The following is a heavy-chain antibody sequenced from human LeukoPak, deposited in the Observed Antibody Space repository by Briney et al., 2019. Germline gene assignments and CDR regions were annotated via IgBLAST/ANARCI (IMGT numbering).Heavy chain of an antibody. D-gene: IGHD3-3*01. CDR1: GLAFSSYS. Sequence: GRSLRLSCVASGLAFSSYSMHWVRQAPGKGLEWVGVISYDGSDEYCTDSVKGRFTISRDNSKNTVYLQMNSLRADDTAVYYCARDFTPEWFDIHWGQGTLVTVS. CDR2: ISYDGSDE. V-gene: IGHV3-30*04. J-gene: IGHJ4*02. CDR3: ARDFTPEWFDIH.